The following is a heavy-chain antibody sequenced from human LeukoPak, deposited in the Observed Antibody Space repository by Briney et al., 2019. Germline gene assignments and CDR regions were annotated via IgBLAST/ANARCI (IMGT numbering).Heavy chain of an antibody. CDR1: GGTFSSYS. D-gene: IGHD3-22*01. CDR2: ISGSSSYI. Sequence: PGRSLRLXCAASGGTFSSYSMNWVRQAPGKGLEWVSSISGSSSYIYYADSVKGRFTISRDNAKNLLYLQMNSLRAEDTAVYYCARVRDSSGYYPHTLDYWGQGTLVTVSS. V-gene: IGHV3-21*01. CDR3: ARVRDSSGYYPHTLDY. J-gene: IGHJ4*02.